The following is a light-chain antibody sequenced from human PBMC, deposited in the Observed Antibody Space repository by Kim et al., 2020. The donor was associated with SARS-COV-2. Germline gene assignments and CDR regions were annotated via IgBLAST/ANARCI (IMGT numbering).Light chain of an antibody. CDR1: QSVSSY. J-gene: IGKJ4*01. Sequence: PGERATLSCRASQSVSSYLAWYQQKPGLAPRLLIYDASNRATGIPARFSGSGSGTDFTLTISSLEPEDFAVYYCQQRSNWPPALTFGGGTKVDI. CDR2: DAS. CDR3: QQRSNWPPALT. V-gene: IGKV3-11*01.